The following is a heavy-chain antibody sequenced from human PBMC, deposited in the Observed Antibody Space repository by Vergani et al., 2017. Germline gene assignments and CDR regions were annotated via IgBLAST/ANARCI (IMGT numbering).Heavy chain of an antibody. Sequence: EVQLVESGGGLVQPGRSLRLSCAASGFTFDDYAMHWVRQAPGKGLEWVSGISWNSGSIGYADSVKGRFTISRDNAKNSLYLQMNSLRAEDTALYYCAKDISLYYYDSSGYYGAFDIWGQGTMVTVS. V-gene: IGHV3-9*01. CDR2: ISWNSGSI. J-gene: IGHJ3*02. D-gene: IGHD3-22*01. CDR1: GFTFDDYA. CDR3: AKDISLYYYDSSGYYGAFDI.